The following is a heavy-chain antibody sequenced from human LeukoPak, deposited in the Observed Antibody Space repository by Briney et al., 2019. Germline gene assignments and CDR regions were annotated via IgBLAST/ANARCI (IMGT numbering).Heavy chain of an antibody. Sequence: GESLKISCRGSGFSFANYWIGWVRQMPGKGLERMGIIYPGDSDTRYSPSFQGQVTISADKSTSTAYLQWSSLEASDTAIYYCARLRKQQLVIAYYYYMDVWGTGTTVTVSS. CDR1: GFSFANYW. D-gene: IGHD6-13*01. CDR2: IYPGDSDT. CDR3: ARLRKQQLVIAYYYYMDV. V-gene: IGHV5-51*01. J-gene: IGHJ6*03.